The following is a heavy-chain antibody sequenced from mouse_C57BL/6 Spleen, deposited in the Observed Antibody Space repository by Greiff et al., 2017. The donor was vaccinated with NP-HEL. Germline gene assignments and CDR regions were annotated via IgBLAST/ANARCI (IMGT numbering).Heavy chain of an antibody. Sequence: EVKLQESGPGLVKPSQSLSLTCSVTGYSITSGYYWNWIRQFPGNKLEWMGYISYDGSNNYNPSLKNRISITRDTSKNQFFLKLNSVTTEDTATYYWARDPLYDGPMDYWGQGTSVTVSS. J-gene: IGHJ4*01. CDR2: ISYDGSN. D-gene: IGHD2-1*01. CDR1: GYSITSGYY. V-gene: IGHV3-6*01. CDR3: ARDPLYDGPMDY.